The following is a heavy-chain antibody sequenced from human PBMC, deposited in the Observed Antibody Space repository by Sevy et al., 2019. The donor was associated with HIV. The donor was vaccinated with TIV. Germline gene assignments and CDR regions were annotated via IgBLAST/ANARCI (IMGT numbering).Heavy chain of an antibody. Sequence: GGSLRLSCAASGFTFSNAWMSWVRQAPGKGLEWVGRIKSKTDGGTTDYAAPVKGRFTISRDDSKNTLYLQMNSLKTEDTAVYYCTTVPYYGSGSPTLEYWGQGTLDTVSS. CDR1: GFTFSNAW. V-gene: IGHV3-15*01. CDR3: TTVPYYGSGSPTLEY. D-gene: IGHD3-10*01. CDR2: IKSKTDGGTT. J-gene: IGHJ4*02.